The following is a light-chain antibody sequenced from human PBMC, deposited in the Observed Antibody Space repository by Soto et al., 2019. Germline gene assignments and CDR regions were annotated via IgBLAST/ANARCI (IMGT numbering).Light chain of an antibody. CDR3: TSYTAFSTDIL. CDR1: SSDVGNYNF. Sequence: QSVLTQHASVSGSPGQSITISCTGTSSDVGNYNFVSWYQHHAGTAPKLIIYQVTTRPSGVSDRFSGSKSGDTASLTISGLQAEDEADYYCTSYTAFSTDILFGGGTKVTVL. CDR2: QVT. V-gene: IGLV2-14*01. J-gene: IGLJ2*01.